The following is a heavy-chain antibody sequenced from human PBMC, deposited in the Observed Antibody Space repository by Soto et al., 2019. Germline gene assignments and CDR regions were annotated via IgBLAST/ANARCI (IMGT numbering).Heavy chain of an antibody. D-gene: IGHD1-26*01. CDR3: AGGASAGVDS. CDR2: MQPSTGRT. V-gene: IGHV1-8*01. Sequence: ASVKVSCKASGYSFTSLDINWVRQTAGQGLEWMGWMQPSTGRTGYAQKFQGRVTMTRDNSINTAYMELTTLTSDDTAFYYCAGGASAGVDSWGPGTLVSFSS. J-gene: IGHJ4*02. CDR1: GYSFTSLD.